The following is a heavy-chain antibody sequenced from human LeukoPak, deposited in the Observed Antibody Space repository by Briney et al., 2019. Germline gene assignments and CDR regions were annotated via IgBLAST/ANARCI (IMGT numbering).Heavy chain of an antibody. V-gene: IGHV4-61*02. D-gene: IGHD1-14*01. CDR1: GGSISSDTYY. CDR3: ATVRGDATDRGWFDP. Sequence: PSQTLSLTCTVSGGSISSDTYYWSWIRQPAGKGLEWIGRIYSSGSTNYNPSLKSRITISVDTSKNQFSLKLTSVTAADTAVYYCATVRGDATDRGWFDPRGQGTLVTVSS. J-gene: IGHJ5*02. CDR2: IYSSGST.